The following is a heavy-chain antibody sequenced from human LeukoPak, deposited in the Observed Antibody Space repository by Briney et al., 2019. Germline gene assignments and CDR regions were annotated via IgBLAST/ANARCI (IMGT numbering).Heavy chain of an antibody. Sequence: PSETLSLTCTVSSGSISNTDYYWGWIRQPPGKGLEWIGSVDFGGSPNYNPSLKSRLTISADTSKNQFSLKLSSVTAADTAVYYCARFSGGSAYYWGQGTLVTVSS. V-gene: IGHV4-39*07. CDR2: VDFGGSP. D-gene: IGHD3-10*01. CDR3: ARFSGGSAYY. J-gene: IGHJ4*02. CDR1: SGSISNTDYY.